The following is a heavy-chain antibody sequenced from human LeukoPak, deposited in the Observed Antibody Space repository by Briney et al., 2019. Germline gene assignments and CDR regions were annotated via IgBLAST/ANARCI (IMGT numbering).Heavy chain of an antibody. Sequence: PGGSLRLSCAASGFTFSSNAMSWVRQPPGKGLEWVSAISGSGGSTYYADSVKGRFTISRDNSKNTLYLQMNSLRAEDTAVYYCAALVGATGAFDIWGQGTMVTVSS. CDR1: GFTFSSNA. V-gene: IGHV3-23*01. J-gene: IGHJ3*02. CDR2: ISGSGGST. D-gene: IGHD1-26*01. CDR3: AALVGATGAFDI.